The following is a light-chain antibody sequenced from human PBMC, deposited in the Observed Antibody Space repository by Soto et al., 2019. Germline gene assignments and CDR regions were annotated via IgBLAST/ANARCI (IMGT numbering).Light chain of an antibody. Sequence: DIQMTQSPSTLSASVGDSVTITCRPSQSISPWLAWYQQKPGKAPTLLIYKASSLEGGVPSRFSGSGSGTDFNITISSLQADDFATYYCQQYNTYPLTFGGGTTVEIK. CDR2: KAS. CDR3: QQYNTYPLT. J-gene: IGKJ4*01. CDR1: QSISPW. V-gene: IGKV1-5*03.